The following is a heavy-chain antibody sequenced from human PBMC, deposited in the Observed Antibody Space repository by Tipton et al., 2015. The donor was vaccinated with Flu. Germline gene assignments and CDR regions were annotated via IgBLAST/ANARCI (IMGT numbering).Heavy chain of an antibody. V-gene: IGHV3-30*18. CDR2: ISSDANTK. Sequence: SLRLSCGASGFPFSNTHMQWVRQAPGKGLEWVAMISSDANTKKYGDSVKGRFTISRDNSENMVYLQMNSLSPEDTAVYFCAKDRSGDWSFDYWGQGISVTVSS. J-gene: IGHJ4*01. CDR3: AKDRSGDWSFDY. CDR1: GFPFSNTH. D-gene: IGHD6-25*01.